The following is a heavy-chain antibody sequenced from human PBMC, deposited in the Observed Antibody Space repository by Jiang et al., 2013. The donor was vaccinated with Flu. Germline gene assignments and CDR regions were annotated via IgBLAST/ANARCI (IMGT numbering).Heavy chain of an antibody. CDR1: GGSISSSNW. CDR3: ASSSGVVGATNWFDP. Sequence: GLVKPSGTLSLTCAVSGGSISSSNWWSWVRQPPGKGLEWIGEIYHSGSTNYNPSLKSRVTISVDKSKNQFSLKLSSVTAADTAVYYCASSSGVVGATNWFDPWGQGTLVTVSS. CDR2: IYHSGST. D-gene: IGHD1-26*01. J-gene: IGHJ5*02. V-gene: IGHV4-4*02.